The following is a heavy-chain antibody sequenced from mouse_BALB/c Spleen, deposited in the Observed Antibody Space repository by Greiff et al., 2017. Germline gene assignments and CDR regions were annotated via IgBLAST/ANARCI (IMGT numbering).Heavy chain of an antibody. CDR3: AIPYGNPAWFAY. J-gene: IGHJ3*01. Sequence: VMLVESGPGLVAPSQCLSISCTASGFSLTGYGVNWVRQRPGKGLEWMGMICRDGSTDYNTAHNTRMTISTDNTTSQVFLKMNSLQTDDTARYYCAIPYGNPAWFAYWGQGTLVTVSA. V-gene: IGHV2-6-7*01. CDR2: ICRDGST. D-gene: IGHD2-1*01. CDR1: GFSLTGYG.